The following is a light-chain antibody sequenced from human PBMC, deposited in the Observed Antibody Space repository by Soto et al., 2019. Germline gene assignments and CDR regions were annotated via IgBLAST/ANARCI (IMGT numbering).Light chain of an antibody. V-gene: IGKV3-20*01. J-gene: IGKJ1*01. CDR1: QSVSSSY. CDR2: GAS. CDR3: QEYGSLLWS. Sequence: EIVLTQSPGTLSLSPGERATLSCRASQSVSSSYLAWYQQKPGQAPRLLIYGASSRATGIQDRFSGSGSGTDFALTISRLESEDFAVYYCQEYGSLLWSCGQGPKVEI.